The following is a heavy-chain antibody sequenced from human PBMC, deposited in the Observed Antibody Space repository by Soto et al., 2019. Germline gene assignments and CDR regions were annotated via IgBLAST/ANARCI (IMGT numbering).Heavy chain of an antibody. Sequence: SETLSLTCTVSGGSFNSYYWSWVRQTPGKGLEWIGYMYSGSTYYNPSLKARVTFSLDTSKNQFSLKLTSVTAADTAVYYCARDRVSYSGDYPYYYGMDVWGQGTTVTVSS. CDR1: GGSFNSYY. D-gene: IGHD4-17*01. V-gene: IGHV4-59*01. CDR3: ARDRVSYSGDYPYYYGMDV. CDR2: MYSGST. J-gene: IGHJ6*02.